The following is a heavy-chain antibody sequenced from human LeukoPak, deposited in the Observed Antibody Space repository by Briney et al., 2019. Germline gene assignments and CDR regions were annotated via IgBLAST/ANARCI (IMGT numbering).Heavy chain of an antibody. CDR1: GYTFTGYY. D-gene: IGHD1-26*01. CDR2: INPNSGGT. J-gene: IGHJ4*02. V-gene: IGHV1-2*02. Sequence: ASVKVSCKASGYTFTGYYMHWVRQAPGQGLEWMGWINPNSGGTNYAQKFQGRVTMTRDTSISTAYMELSRLRSDDTAVYYCARDTLVGARTEFDYWGQGTLVTVSS. CDR3: ARDTLVGARTEFDY.